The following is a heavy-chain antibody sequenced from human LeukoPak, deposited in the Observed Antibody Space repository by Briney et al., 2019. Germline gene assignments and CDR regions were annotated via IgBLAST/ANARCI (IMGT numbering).Heavy chain of an antibody. D-gene: IGHD6-13*01. CDR3: ARDLDIAAAGTGSDY. CDR1: GYTFTGYY. V-gene: IGHV1-2*02. Sequence: ASVKVSCKASGYTFTGYYMHWVRQAPGQGLEWMGWINPNSGGTNYAQKFQGRLTLTRDMSTSTVYMELSSLRSEDTAVYYCARDLDIAAAGTGSDYWGQGTLVTVSS. J-gene: IGHJ4*02. CDR2: INPNSGGT.